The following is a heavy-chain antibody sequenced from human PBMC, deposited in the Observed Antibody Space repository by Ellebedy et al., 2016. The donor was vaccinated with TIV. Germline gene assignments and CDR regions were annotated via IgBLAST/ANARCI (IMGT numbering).Heavy chain of an antibody. CDR1: GGTFSSYA. D-gene: IGHD6-13*01. Sequence: SVKVSCXASGGTFSSYAISWVRQAPGQGLEWMGGIIPIFGTANYAQKFQGRVTITADESTSTAYMELSSLRSEDTAVYYCGYSSSWYDYYFDYWGQGTLVTVSS. V-gene: IGHV1-69*13. CDR2: IIPIFGTA. CDR3: GYSSSWYDYYFDY. J-gene: IGHJ4*02.